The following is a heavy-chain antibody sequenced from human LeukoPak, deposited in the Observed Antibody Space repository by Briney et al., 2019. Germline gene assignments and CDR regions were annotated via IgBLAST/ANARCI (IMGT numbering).Heavy chain of an antibody. V-gene: IGHV4-4*09. CDR2: IYTSGST. CDR1: GGSISSYY. D-gene: IGHD6-13*01. J-gene: IGHJ6*03. Sequence: PSETLSLTCTVSGGSISSYYWSWIRQPPGKGLEWIGYIYTSGSTNYNPSLKSRVTISVDTSKNQFSLKLSSVTAADTAVYYCASVGYSSSWSPDYYYYYMDVWGKGTTVTVSS. CDR3: ASVGYSSSWSPDYYYYYMDV.